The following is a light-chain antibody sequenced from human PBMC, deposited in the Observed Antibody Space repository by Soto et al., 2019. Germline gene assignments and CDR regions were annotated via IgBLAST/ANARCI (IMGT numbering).Light chain of an antibody. CDR2: DVS. V-gene: IGLV2-8*01. CDR3: TSYAGSNNSV. J-gene: IGLJ1*01. CDR1: SSDVGGYNY. Sequence: QSVLTQPPSASGSPGQSVTISCTGTSSDVGGYNYVSWYQQHPGKAPKLMIYDVSKRPSGVPDRFSGSKSGNTASLTISGLQAEGEADYYCTSYAGSNNSVFGTGTKAPS.